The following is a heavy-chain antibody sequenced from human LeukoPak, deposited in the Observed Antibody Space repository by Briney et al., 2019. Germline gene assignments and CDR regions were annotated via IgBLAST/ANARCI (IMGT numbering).Heavy chain of an antibody. Sequence: GGSLRLSCATSGFTFSSYNMNWVRQAPGKGLEWVSSISSSSYIYYADSVKGRFTISRDNAKNSLYLQMNSLRAEDTAVYYCAREKAVGTVTTIDYWGQGTLVTVSS. CDR1: GFTFSSYN. V-gene: IGHV3-21*01. J-gene: IGHJ4*02. CDR3: AREKAVGTVTTIDY. D-gene: IGHD4-17*01. CDR2: ISSSSYI.